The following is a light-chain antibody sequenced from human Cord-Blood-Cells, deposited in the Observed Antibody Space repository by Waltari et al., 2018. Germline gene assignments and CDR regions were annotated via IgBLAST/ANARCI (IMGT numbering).Light chain of an antibody. V-gene: IGLV2-23*01. Sequence: QSALTQPASVSGSPGQSITISCTGTSSDVGSYNLVSWYQQHPGKAPKLMIYEGSKRPSGVSNRFSGCKSGNTACLTISLLQAEDEADYYCCSYAGSSTYVFGTGTKVTVL. CDR1: SSDVGSYNL. CDR3: CSYAGSSTYV. CDR2: EGS. J-gene: IGLJ1*01.